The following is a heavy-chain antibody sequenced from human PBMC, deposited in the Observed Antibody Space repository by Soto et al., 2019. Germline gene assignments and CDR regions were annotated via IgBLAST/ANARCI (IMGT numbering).Heavy chain of an antibody. Sequence: PGESLKISCKGSGYSFTKHWISWVCQMPGKGLEWMGIIYPGDSDTRYSPSFQGQVTISADKSISTAYLQWSSLKASDTAMYYCARAQGEIAVTGTPYYYYGMDVWGQGTTVTVSS. J-gene: IGHJ6*02. V-gene: IGHV5-51*01. CDR2: IYPGDSDT. CDR3: ARAQGEIAVTGTPYYYYGMDV. CDR1: GYSFTKHW. D-gene: IGHD6-19*01.